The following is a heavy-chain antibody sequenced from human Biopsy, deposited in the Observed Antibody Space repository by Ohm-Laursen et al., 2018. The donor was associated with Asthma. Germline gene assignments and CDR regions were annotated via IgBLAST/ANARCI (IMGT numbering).Heavy chain of an antibody. J-gene: IGHJ4*01. CDR3: TRAGSTFVADY. CDR2: INTNSGTP. Sequence: GASVKVSCKASGYMFNSVAVMWVRQAPGQGLEWMGWINTNSGTPTYVQGFSGRFVFSLDPSVTTAYLQIDSLRSEDTGVYYCTRAGSTFVADYWGQGTLVTVSS. D-gene: IGHD5-12*01. V-gene: IGHV7-4-1*01. CDR1: GYMFNSVA.